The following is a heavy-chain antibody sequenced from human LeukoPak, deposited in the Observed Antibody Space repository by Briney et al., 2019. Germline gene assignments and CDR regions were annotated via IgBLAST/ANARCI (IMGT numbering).Heavy chain of an antibody. V-gene: IGHV4-39*01. CDR1: GGSISSSSYY. D-gene: IGHD1-26*01. Sequence: SETLSLTCTVSGGSISSSSYYWGWIRQPPGKGLEWIGRIYYSGSTYYNPSLKSRVTISVDTSKNQFSLKLSSVTAADTAVFYCARLYSGSYYCDYWGQGTLVTVSS. CDR2: IYYSGST. CDR3: ARLYSGSYYCDY. J-gene: IGHJ4*02.